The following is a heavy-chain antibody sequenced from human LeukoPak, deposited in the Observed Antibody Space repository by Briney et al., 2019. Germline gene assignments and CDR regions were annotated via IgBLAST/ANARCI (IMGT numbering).Heavy chain of an antibody. V-gene: IGHV1-8*03. CDR3: ARVGAGEWGIDY. J-gene: IGHJ4*02. D-gene: IGHD3-16*01. Sequence: ASVKVSCKASGYTFIIYEIWWVRQAPGQGLEWVGWMRPRYGNTAYAQSFQGRVTITRDTSIDTVYMELSGLRSEDTAVYYCARVGAGEWGIDYWAQGTLITVSS. CDR2: MRPRYGNT. CDR1: GYTFIIYE.